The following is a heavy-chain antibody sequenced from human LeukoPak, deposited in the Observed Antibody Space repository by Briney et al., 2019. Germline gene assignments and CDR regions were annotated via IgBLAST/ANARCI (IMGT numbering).Heavy chain of an antibody. V-gene: IGHV1-2*02. CDR2: INPNSGGT. Sequence: ASVKVSYKASGYTFTVYYMHWVGQAPGQGLEWMGWINPNSGGTNSAQKFQGRVTITRDTSISTAYMVLSRLRSDDTAVYYCARGIMATNWIYYYYNYMDVWGKGTTVTVSS. CDR1: GYTFTVYY. CDR3: ARGIMATNWIYYYYNYMDV. J-gene: IGHJ6*03. D-gene: IGHD5-12*01.